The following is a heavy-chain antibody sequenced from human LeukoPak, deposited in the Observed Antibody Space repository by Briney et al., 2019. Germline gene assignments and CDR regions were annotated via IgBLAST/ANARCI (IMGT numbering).Heavy chain of an antibody. V-gene: IGHV1-18*01. CDR3: AREGFGGYDSYYFDY. CDR2: ISAYNGNT. CDR1: GYTFTSYG. D-gene: IGHD5-12*01. J-gene: IGHJ4*02. Sequence: VASVKVSCKASGYTFTSYGISWVRQAPGQGLEWMGWISAYNGNTNYAQKLQGRVTITADKSTSTAYMELSSLRSEDTAVYYCAREGFGGYDSYYFDYWGQGTLVTVSS.